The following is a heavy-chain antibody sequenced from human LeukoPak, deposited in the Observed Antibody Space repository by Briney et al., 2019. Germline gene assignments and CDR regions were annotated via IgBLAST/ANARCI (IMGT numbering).Heavy chain of an antibody. J-gene: IGHJ4*02. D-gene: IGHD4-11*01. CDR2: IRNKASTYTS. CDR1: GFTFSDHY. CDR3: ARGGSDYTNYYFDY. V-gene: IGHV3-72*01. Sequence: TGGSLRLSCAASGFTFSDHYMDRVRQAPGKGLEWVGRIRNKASTYTSQYAASVKGRFTISRDDSKNSLYLQMNSLKTEDTAMYYCARGGSDYTNYYFDYWGQGTLVTVSS.